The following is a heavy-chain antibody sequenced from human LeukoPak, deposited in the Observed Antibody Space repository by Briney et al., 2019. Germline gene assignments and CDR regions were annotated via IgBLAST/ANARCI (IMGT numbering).Heavy chain of an antibody. CDR2: INSGGSSA. D-gene: IGHD6-13*01. J-gene: IGHJ4*02. CDR3: ARGSTIAAAALDY. CDR1: GFTFSTYW. Sequence: GGSLRLSCAASGFTFSTYWMHWVRQVPGKGLVWVSHINSGGSSARYADPVKGRFTISRDNAKNTVYPQMNSLRGEDTAVYYCARGSTIAAAALDYWGQSTLVTVSS. V-gene: IGHV3-74*01.